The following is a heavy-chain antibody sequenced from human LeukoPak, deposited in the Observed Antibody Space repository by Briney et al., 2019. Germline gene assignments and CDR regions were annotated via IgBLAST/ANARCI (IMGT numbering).Heavy chain of an antibody. J-gene: IGHJ4*02. D-gene: IGHD4/OR15-4a*01. Sequence: ASVKVSCKASGYTFTGYYIHWVRQAPGQGLEWMGWINPNSGGTKYAQKFQGRVTMTRDTSISTAYMELSSLRSDDTAVYYCARGTMVGVNGAELDYWGQGTLVTVSS. CDR2: INPNSGGT. V-gene: IGHV1-2*02. CDR3: ARGTMVGVNGAELDY. CDR1: GYTFTGYY.